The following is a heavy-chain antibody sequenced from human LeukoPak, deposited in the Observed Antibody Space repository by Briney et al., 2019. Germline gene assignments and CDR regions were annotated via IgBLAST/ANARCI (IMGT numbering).Heavy chain of an antibody. V-gene: IGHV3-23*01. CDR2: MSGTGGTT. J-gene: IGHJ4*01. D-gene: IGHD3-16*01. Sequence: GGSLRLSCEVSGLTFSSFALHWVRQAPGKGLEWVSGMSGTGGTTSFGDSVMGRFTISRDESKNTLFLQMDNLRVDNTAVYYCASHLFSTVRTIMILWGHRTPVTVSS. CDR3: ASHLFSTVRTIMIL. CDR1: GLTFSSFA.